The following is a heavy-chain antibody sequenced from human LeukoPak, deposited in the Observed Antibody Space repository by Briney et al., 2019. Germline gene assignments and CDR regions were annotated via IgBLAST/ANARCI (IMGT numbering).Heavy chain of an antibody. CDR1: GGSFSGYY. V-gene: IGHV4-34*01. CDR3: ARSPPSSSWYPNKADY. D-gene: IGHD6-13*01. Sequence: SETLSLTCAVYGGSFSGYYWSWIRQPPGKGLEWIGEINHSGSTNYNPSLKSRVTISVDTSKNQFSLKLSSVTAADTAVYYGARSPPSSSWYPNKADYWGQGTLVTVSS. CDR2: INHSGST. J-gene: IGHJ4*02.